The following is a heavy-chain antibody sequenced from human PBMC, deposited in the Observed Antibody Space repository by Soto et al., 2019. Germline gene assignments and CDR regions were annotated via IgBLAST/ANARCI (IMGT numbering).Heavy chain of an antibody. CDR1: GGTFSSYA. Sequence: QVQLVQSGAEVKKPGSSVKVSCKASGGTFSSYAISWVRQAPGQGLEWMGGIIPIFGTANYAQKFQGRVRIPADESTGTAYMELSSLRSEDTAVYYCGRGGGTIFGVVIGWFDPWGQGTLVTVSS. CDR3: GRGGGTIFGVVIGWFDP. D-gene: IGHD3-3*01. J-gene: IGHJ5*02. V-gene: IGHV1-69*01. CDR2: IIPIFGTA.